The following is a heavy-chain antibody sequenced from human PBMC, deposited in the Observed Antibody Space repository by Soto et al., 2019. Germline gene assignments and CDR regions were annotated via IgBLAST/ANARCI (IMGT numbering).Heavy chain of an antibody. D-gene: IGHD3-16*01. V-gene: IGHV4-61*06. CDR2: IYYTGNT. CDR3: AGGPYYFGLDV. Sequence: RKSPGKGLEWIGYIYYTGNTKYNPSLESRVTISVDTSKKQFFLKLNSVTPADTAVYYCAGGPYYFGLDVWGQGTTVTVSS. J-gene: IGHJ6*02.